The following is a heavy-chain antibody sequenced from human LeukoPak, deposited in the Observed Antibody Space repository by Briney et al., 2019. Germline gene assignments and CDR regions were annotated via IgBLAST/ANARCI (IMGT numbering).Heavy chain of an antibody. J-gene: IGHJ6*03. V-gene: IGHV3-21*01. Sequence: GGSLRLSCAASGFTFSSDSMNWVRQAPGKGLEWVSSISSSSSYIYYADSVKGRFTISRDNAKNSLYLQMNSLRAEDTAVYYCAREGSGNYYYMDVWGKGTTVTVSS. CDR1: GFTFSSDS. CDR2: ISSSSSYI. D-gene: IGHD3-10*01. CDR3: AREGSGNYYYMDV.